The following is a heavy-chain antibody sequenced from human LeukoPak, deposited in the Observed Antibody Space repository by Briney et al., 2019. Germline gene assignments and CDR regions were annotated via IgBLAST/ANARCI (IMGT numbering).Heavy chain of an antibody. J-gene: IGHJ4*02. CDR2: ISSSGSTI. Sequence: SGGSLRLSCAAPGFTFSSYEMNWVRQAPGKGLEWVSYISSSGSTIYYADSVKGRFTISRDDAKNSLYLQMNSLRAEDTAVYYCARGARYGLFVWGQGTLVTVSS. CDR3: ARGARYGLFV. CDR1: GFTFSSYE. D-gene: IGHD3-10*01. V-gene: IGHV3-48*03.